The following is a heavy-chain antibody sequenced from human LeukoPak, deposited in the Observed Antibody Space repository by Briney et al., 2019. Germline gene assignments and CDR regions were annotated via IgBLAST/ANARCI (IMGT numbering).Heavy chain of an antibody. D-gene: IGHD2-21*02. CDR3: TTSVTARGYDAFDI. Sequence: KPGGSLRLSCATSGFTFSDPWMSWVRQAPGKGLEWVGRIKSKTDGGTTDYAAPVKGRFTISRDDSKNTLYLQMNSLKTEDTAVYYCTTSVTARGYDAFDIWGQGTMVTVSS. CDR1: GFTFSDPW. V-gene: IGHV3-15*01. CDR2: IKSKTDGGTT. J-gene: IGHJ3*02.